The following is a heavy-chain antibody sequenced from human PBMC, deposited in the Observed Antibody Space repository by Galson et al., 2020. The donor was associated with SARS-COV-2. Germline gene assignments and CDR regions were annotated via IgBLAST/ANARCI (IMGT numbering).Heavy chain of an antibody. CDR1: GLTFSRYW. CDR3: ARNLIN. CDR2: ISGDGSTT. V-gene: IGHV3-74*01. Sequence: GESLKISCVASGLTFSRYWMHWVRHVPGKGLVWVARISGDGSTTNYADSVKGRFTVSRENARDTLYLQMTNLRAEDTALYYCARNLINWGPGAQVTVSS. J-gene: IGHJ4*02.